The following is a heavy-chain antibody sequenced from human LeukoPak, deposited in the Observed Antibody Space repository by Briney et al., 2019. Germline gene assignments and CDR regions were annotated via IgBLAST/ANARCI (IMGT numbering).Heavy chain of an antibody. CDR1: GGSISSYY. CDR2: IYTSGST. Sequence: SETLSLTCTVSGGSISSYYWSWIRQPAGKGLEWIGRIYTSGSTNYNPSLKSRVTISVDTSKNQFSLKLSSVTAADTAVYYCARVGPMVRGVIIIRRYNWFDPWGQGTLVTVSS. J-gene: IGHJ5*02. CDR3: ARVGPMVRGVIIIRRYNWFDP. V-gene: IGHV4-4*07. D-gene: IGHD3-10*01.